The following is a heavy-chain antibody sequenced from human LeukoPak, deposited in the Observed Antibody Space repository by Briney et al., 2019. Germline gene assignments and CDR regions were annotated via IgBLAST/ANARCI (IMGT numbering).Heavy chain of an antibody. Sequence: PGGSLRLSCAASGFSFSSYPMNWVRQAPGKGLEWVSHISSDGNTEYHADAPRGRFTLSRDNAKNSLFLQINSLRVEDTAVYYCASYYDILTGYYGGFDYWGQGTLVTVSS. CDR1: GFSFSSYP. CDR3: ASYYDILTGYYGGFDY. V-gene: IGHV3-48*03. D-gene: IGHD3-9*01. CDR2: ISSDGNTE. J-gene: IGHJ4*02.